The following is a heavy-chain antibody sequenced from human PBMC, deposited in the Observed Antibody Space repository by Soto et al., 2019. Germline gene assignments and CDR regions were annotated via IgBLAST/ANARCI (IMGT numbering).Heavy chain of an antibody. D-gene: IGHD3-16*02. J-gene: IGHJ4*02. CDR2: ISSNGGST. Sequence: EVQLVESGGGLVQPGGSPRLSCAASGFTFSSYAMHWVRQAPGKGLEYVSAISSNGGSTYYANSVKGRFTISRDNSKNTLYLQMGSLRAEDMAVYYCARDEYDYIWGSYRLWGQGTLVTVSS. CDR1: GFTFSSYA. V-gene: IGHV3-64*01. CDR3: ARDEYDYIWGSYRL.